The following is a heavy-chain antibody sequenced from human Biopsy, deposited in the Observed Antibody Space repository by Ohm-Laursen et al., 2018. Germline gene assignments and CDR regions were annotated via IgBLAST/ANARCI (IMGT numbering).Heavy chain of an antibody. CDR2: GDWDDYQ. Sequence: TQTLPLTCSFSGFSLCARGMCVSWIRQAPGKALEWLECGDWDDYQDYRGSLQNKLSISKDTSTDQVVLTVNNVDPADSATYYCARTPILIVSAGLFYLRRRHLQGMDVWGQGISVTVS. CDR1: GFSLCARGMC. CDR3: ARTPILIVSAGLFYLRRRHLQGMDV. J-gene: IGHJ6*02. V-gene: IGHV2-70*11. D-gene: IGHD6-13*01.